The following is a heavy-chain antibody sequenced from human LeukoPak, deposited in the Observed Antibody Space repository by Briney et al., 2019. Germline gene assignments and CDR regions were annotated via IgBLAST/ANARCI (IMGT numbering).Heavy chain of an antibody. Sequence: SETLSLTCTVPGGSISYYCWSWIRQSPGKGLEWIGYIYYSGTTNYNPSLKSRVTISVDTSKNQFSLQLRAVTAADTAVYYCAREDPQSTVPEGMDVWGRGTTVAVSS. V-gene: IGHV4-59*01. CDR1: GGSISYYC. D-gene: IGHD4-17*01. CDR2: IYYSGTT. CDR3: AREDPQSTVPEGMDV. J-gene: IGHJ6*02.